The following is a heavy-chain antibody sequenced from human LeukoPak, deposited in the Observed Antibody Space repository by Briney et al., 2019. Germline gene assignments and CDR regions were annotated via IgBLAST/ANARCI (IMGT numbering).Heavy chain of an antibody. CDR2: ISSSSSYI. D-gene: IGHD1-26*01. CDR3: ARDRATDY. Sequence: GGSLRLSCAASGFTFSSYSMNWVRQAPGKGLEWVSSISSSSSYINYADSVKGRFTISRDNAKNSLYLQMNSLRAEDTAVYYCARDRATDYWGQGTLVTVSS. CDR1: GFTFSSYS. V-gene: IGHV3-21*01. J-gene: IGHJ4*02.